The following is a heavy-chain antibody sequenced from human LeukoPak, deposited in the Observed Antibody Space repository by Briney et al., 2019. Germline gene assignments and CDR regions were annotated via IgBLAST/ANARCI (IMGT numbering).Heavy chain of an antibody. CDR2: IYSGGST. CDR3: ARDHSPRILYNHLSRYFDY. V-gene: IGHV3-53*01. J-gene: IGHJ4*02. D-gene: IGHD2-8*01. CDR1: GFTVSSNY. Sequence: PGGSLRLSCAASGFTVSSNYMSWVRQAPGKGLEWVSVIYSGGSTYYADSVKGRFTISRDNAKNSLYLQMNSLRAKDTAVYYCARDHSPRILYNHLSRYFDYWGQGTLVTVSS.